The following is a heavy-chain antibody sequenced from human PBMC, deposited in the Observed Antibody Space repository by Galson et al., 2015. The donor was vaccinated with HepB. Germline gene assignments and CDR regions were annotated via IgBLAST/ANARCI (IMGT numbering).Heavy chain of an antibody. J-gene: IGHJ4*02. D-gene: IGHD1-14*01. CDR3: TTTVRPEDFVDY. V-gene: IGHV3-15*01. CDR2: IKSGTFGGTA. CDR1: GFTFSDAW. Sequence: SLRLSCAASGFTFSDAWMSWVRQAPGKGLEWVGRIKSGTFGGTADYGTPVKGRFTISRDDSKHTLSLLMNSLKTEDTAVYYCTTTVRPEDFVDYWGQGSLVTVSS.